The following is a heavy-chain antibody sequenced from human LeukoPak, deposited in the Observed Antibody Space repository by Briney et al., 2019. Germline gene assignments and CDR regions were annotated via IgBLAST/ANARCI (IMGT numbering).Heavy chain of an antibody. V-gene: IGHV4-59*01. CDR3: ARVRGGGLSDY. CDR1: GGSISSYY. Sequence: PSETLSLTCTVSGGSISSYYWSWIRQPPGKGLEWIGYIYYSGSTNYNPSLKSRVTISVDTSKNQFSLKLSSVTAADTAVYYCARVRGGGLSDYWGQGTLVTVSS. CDR2: IYYSGST. J-gene: IGHJ4*02. D-gene: IGHD3-10*01.